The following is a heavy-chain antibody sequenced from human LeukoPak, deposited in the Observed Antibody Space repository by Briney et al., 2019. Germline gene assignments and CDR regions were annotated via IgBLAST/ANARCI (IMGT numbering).Heavy chain of an antibody. V-gene: IGHV3-9*01. J-gene: IGHJ4*02. CDR2: ISWNSGSI. Sequence: GGSLRLSCAASGFTFDDYAMHWVRQAPGKGLEWVSGISWNSGSIGYADSVKGRFTISRDNAKNSLFLQMNSLRAEDTALYYCVKIRNYYDSSGYISAYFDYWGQGTLVAVSS. D-gene: IGHD3-22*01. CDR1: GFTFDDYA. CDR3: VKIRNYYDSSGYISAYFDY.